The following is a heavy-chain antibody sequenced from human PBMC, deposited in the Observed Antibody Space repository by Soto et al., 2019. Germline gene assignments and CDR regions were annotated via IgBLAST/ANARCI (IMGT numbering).Heavy chain of an antibody. CDR3: AKGALRYFDWLFFFDY. V-gene: IGHV3-21*04. J-gene: IGHJ4*02. CDR1: GFTFSSYS. Sequence: PGGSLRLSCAASGFTFSSYSMNWVRQAPGKGLEWVSSISSSSSYIYYADSVKGRFTISRDNAKNSLYLQMNSLRAEDTAVYYCAKGALRYFDWLFFFDYWGQGTLVTVSS. CDR2: ISSSSSYI. D-gene: IGHD3-9*01.